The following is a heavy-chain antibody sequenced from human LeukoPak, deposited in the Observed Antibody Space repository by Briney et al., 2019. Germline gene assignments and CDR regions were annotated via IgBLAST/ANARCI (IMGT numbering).Heavy chain of an antibody. Sequence: ASVKVSCKASGYTFTSYAMHWVRQAPGQRLEWMGWINAGNGNTKYSQKFQGRVTITRDMSTSTAYMELSSLRSEDTAVYYCAADPLTGDRQPLDYWGQGTLVTVSS. V-gene: IGHV1-3*01. CDR3: AADPLTGDRQPLDY. CDR2: INAGNGNT. CDR1: GYTFTSYA. J-gene: IGHJ4*02. D-gene: IGHD7-27*01.